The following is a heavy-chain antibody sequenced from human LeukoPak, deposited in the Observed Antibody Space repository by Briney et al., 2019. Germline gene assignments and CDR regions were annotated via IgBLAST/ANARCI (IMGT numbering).Heavy chain of an antibody. CDR2: IYYSGST. D-gene: IGHD2-2*01. CDR3: ARGWKYCSSTSCYSSANWFDP. CDR1: GGSISSYY. Sequence: SETLSLTCTVSGGSISSYYWSWIRQPPGKGLEWIVYIYYSGSTNYNPSLKSRVTISVDTSKNQFSLKLSSVTAADTAVYYCARGWKYCSSTSCYSSANWFDPWGQGTLVTVSS. V-gene: IGHV4-59*01. J-gene: IGHJ5*02.